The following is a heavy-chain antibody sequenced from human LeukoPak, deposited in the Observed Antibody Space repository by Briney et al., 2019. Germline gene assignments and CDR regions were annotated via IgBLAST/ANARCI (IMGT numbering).Heavy chain of an antibody. D-gene: IGHD6-13*01. V-gene: IGHV3-21*01. CDR1: GFTFDDYA. Sequence: GGSLRLSCAASGFTFDDYAMHWVRQAPGKGLEWVSSISSSSSYIYYADSVKGRFTISRDNAKNSLYLQMNSLRAEDTAVYYCARDSGRASSSSWYNWFDPWGQGTLVTVSS. CDR3: ARDSGRASSSSWYNWFDP. CDR2: ISSSSSYI. J-gene: IGHJ5*02.